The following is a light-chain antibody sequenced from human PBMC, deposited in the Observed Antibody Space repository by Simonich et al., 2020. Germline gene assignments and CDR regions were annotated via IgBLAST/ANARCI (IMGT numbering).Light chain of an antibody. Sequence: SYELTQPPSVSVSPGQTARITCSGDALPKNYAYWYQQKSGQAPVLVIYEDSKRPSGIPESVPCSSSGTMATLTISGAQVEDEADYYCYSTDSSGNHRVFGGGTKLTVL. CDR2: EDS. V-gene: IGLV3-10*01. CDR3: YSTDSSGNHRV. J-gene: IGLJ2*01. CDR1: ALPKNY.